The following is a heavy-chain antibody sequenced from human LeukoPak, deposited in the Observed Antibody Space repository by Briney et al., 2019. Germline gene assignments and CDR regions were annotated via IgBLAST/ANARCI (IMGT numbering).Heavy chain of an antibody. CDR1: GFTFSSYA. CDR3: AREKQYCTSTSCSRGLDY. V-gene: IGHV3-23*01. Sequence: GGSLRLSCTASGFTFSSYAMGWVRQAPGKGLEWVSAISGSGGSTYYADSVKGRFTISRDNSKNTLYLQMNSLRAEDTALYYCAREKQYCTSTSCSRGLDYWGQGTLVTVSS. CDR2: ISGSGGST. D-gene: IGHD2-2*01. J-gene: IGHJ4*02.